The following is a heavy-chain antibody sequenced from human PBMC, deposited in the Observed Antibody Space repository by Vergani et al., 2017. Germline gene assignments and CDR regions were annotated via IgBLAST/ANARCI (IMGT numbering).Heavy chain of an antibody. V-gene: IGHV3-30*02. Sequence: QVQLVESAGGVVQPGGSLRLSCAASGFIFSNFGLHWIRQAPGKGLEWVANRGKDGINTRYRDAVKGRFTVSRDNSKDILYLQMDSLRSEDTALYYCAKYLRDSTDGVPDSWGAGTLVIVSS. CDR1: GFIFSNFG. D-gene: IGHD2-21*02. CDR2: RGKDGINT. J-gene: IGHJ4*02. CDR3: AKYLRDSTDGVPDS.